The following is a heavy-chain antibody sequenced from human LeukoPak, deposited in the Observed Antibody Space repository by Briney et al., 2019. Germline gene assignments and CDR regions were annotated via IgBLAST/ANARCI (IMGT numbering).Heavy chain of an antibody. CDR1: GYSFTSYW. J-gene: IGHJ4*02. D-gene: IGHD3-9*01. Sequence: KCGESLKISCKGSGYSFTSYWIGWVRQLPGKGLEWMGIIYPGDSDTRYSPSFQGQVTISADKSISTAYLQWSSLKASDTAIYYCAREKFEHLAYFDSWGQGTLVTVSS. CDR2: IYPGDSDT. V-gene: IGHV5-51*01. CDR3: AREKFEHLAYFDS.